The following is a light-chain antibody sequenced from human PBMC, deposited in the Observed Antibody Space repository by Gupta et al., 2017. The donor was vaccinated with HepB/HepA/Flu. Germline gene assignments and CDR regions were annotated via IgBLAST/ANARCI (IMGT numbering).Light chain of an antibody. CDR3: QQYNDYSWT. CDR1: QSISSW. CDR2: KAS. Sequence: DSQMTQSPSTLSASVGDRVTITCRATQSISSWLAWYQQKPGKAPKVLIYKASNLESGVPSRFSGSGSGTESTLTISSLQPDDFATYYCQQYNDYSWTFGQGTKVEI. J-gene: IGKJ1*01. V-gene: IGKV1-5*03.